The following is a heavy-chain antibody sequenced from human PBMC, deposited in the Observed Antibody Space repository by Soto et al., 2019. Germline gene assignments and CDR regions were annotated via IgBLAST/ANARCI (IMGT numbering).Heavy chain of an antibody. Sequence: WGSLRLSCSASGFTFSRYSMNWFRQAPGKGLEWVSSISSSSSYIYYADSVKGRFTISRDNAKNSLYLQMNSLRAEDTAVYYCARGVVVTAYDAFDIWGQGTMVTVSS. CDR1: GFTFSRYS. CDR2: ISSSSSYI. CDR3: ARGVVVTAYDAFDI. V-gene: IGHV3-21*01. J-gene: IGHJ3*02. D-gene: IGHD2-21*02.